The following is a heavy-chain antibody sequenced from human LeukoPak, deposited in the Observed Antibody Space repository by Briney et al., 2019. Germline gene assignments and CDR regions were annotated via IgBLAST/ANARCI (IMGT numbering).Heavy chain of an antibody. CDR2: IYYSGST. J-gene: IGHJ4*02. CDR1: GGSISSYY. V-gene: IGHV4-59*01. D-gene: IGHD3-16*01. Sequence: PSETLSLTCTVSGGSISSYYWSWIRQPPGKGLEWIGYIYYSGSTNYNPSLKSRVTTSADTSKNHFSLKLNSVTTADTAVYYCTRGAGWLIDYWGQGILVTVSS. CDR3: TRGAGWLIDY.